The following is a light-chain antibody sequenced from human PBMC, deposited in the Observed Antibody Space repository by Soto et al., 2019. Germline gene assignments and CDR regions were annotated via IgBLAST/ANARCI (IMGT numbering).Light chain of an antibody. Sequence: EIVMTQSPVTLKVSPGESATLSCRASERISNNLAWYQQKPGQAPRLLIYSASTRATGIPARFIGSGSATEFTLTISSLQSEDFAVYYCQQYSNWLTWTFGQGTIV. CDR2: SAS. V-gene: IGKV3D-15*01. CDR1: ERISNN. J-gene: IGKJ1*01. CDR3: QQYSNWLTWT.